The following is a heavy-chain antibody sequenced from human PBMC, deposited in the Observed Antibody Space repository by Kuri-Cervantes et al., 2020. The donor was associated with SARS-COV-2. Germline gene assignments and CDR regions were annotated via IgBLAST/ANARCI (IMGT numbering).Heavy chain of an antibody. D-gene: IGHD5-18*01. V-gene: IGHV1-69*13. Sequence: SVKVSCKASGGTFSSYAISWVRQAPGQGLEWMGGIIPIFGTANYAQKFQGRVTITADESTNTAYMELSSLRSEDTAVYYCARTLYVDTAMGAYYYYYMDVWGKGTTVTVSS. CDR3: ARTLYVDTAMGAYYYYYMDV. CDR1: GGTFSSYA. CDR2: IIPIFGTA. J-gene: IGHJ6*03.